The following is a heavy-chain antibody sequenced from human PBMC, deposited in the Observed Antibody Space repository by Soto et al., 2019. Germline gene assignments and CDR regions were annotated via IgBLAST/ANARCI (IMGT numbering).Heavy chain of an antibody. CDR2: ISAYNGNT. CDR3: ARDRVYYYDSSGYYWPFDY. D-gene: IGHD3-22*01. Sequence: GASEQVSYQASGYTFTSYGISLVRQDPGQGLEWMGWISAYNGNTNYAQKLQGRVTMTTDTSTSTAYMELRSLRSDDTAVYYCARDRVYYYDSSGYYWPFDYWGQGTLVTVSS. CDR1: GYTFTSYG. V-gene: IGHV1-18*01. J-gene: IGHJ4*02.